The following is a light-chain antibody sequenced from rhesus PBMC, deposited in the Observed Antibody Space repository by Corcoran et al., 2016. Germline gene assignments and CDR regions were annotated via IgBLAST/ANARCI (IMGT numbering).Light chain of an antibody. Sequence: EIVMTQSPATLSLSPGETATISCRTSQSVSSKLAWYQQKPGQAPRLLIYGASSRATGIPDRFRGSGSGTDCTLTISSLEPEDFAVYYCQETSNLWTFGQGTKVEIK. CDR1: QSVSSK. J-gene: IGKJ1*01. CDR2: GAS. V-gene: IGKV3-31*02. CDR3: QETSNLWT.